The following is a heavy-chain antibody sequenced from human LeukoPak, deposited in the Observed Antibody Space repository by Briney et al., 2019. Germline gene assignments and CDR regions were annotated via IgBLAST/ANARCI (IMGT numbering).Heavy chain of an antibody. CDR1: GYTFTTYG. V-gene: IGHV7-4-1*02. CDR3: ARGSFSSRLPHGY. D-gene: IGHD4-11*01. J-gene: IGHJ4*02. Sequence: GASVKVSCKASGYTFTTYGINWVRQAPGQGLEWVGWINANTGNPTYAQGFTGRFVFSLDTSISTAYLQINSLKAEDTAVYYCARGSFSSRLPHGYWGQGTLVTVSS. CDR2: INANTGNP.